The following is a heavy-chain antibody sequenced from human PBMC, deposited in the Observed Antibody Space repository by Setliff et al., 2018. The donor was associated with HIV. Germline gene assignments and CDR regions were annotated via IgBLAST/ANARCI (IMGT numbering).Heavy chain of an antibody. CDR1: GGSISSGSYY. CDR2: IYTSGST. D-gene: IGHD6-6*01. CDR3: ARERGPRSLYSSSPHYYYYYYMDV. Sequence: PSETLSLTCTVSGGSISSGSYYWSWIRQPAGKGLEWIGHIYTSGSTNYNPSLKSRVTISVDTSKNQFSLKLSSVTAADTAVYYCARERGPRSLYSSSPHYYYYYYMDVWGKGTTVTVLL. J-gene: IGHJ6*03. V-gene: IGHV4-61*09.